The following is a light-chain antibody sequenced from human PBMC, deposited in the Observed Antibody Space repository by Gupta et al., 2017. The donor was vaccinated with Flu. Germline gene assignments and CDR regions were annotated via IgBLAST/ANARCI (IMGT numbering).Light chain of an antibody. CDR1: SSNIGNNY. J-gene: IGLJ2*01. CDR2: DNN. CDR3: GTWDNNLSVV. V-gene: IGLV1-51*01. Sequence: QSVLTQPPSVSAAPGQQVTISCSGSSSNIGNNYVCWYPQLPGTAPKLLIYDNNKRPSGIPDRFSGSKSGTSATLGITGLQTGDEADYYCGTWDNNLSVVFGGGTKLTVL.